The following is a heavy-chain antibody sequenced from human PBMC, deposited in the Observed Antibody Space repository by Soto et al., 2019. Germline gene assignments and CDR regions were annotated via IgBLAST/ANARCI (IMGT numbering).Heavy chain of an antibody. J-gene: IGHJ3*02. D-gene: IGHD3-10*01. CDR3: ARETILQGNVFDI. Sequence: EPLSLTCTVSGASVSSGSYYWSWIRQPPGKGLEWIGYIYYTGSTNYNPSLKSRVTISVDTSKNQFSLKLSSVTAADTAVYYCARETILQGNVFDIWGQGTMV. V-gene: IGHV4-61*01. CDR1: GASVSSGSYY. CDR2: IYYTGST.